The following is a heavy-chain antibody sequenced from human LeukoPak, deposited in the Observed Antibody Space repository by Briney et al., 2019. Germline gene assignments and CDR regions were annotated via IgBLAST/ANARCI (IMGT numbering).Heavy chain of an antibody. J-gene: IGHJ4*02. Sequence: GGSLTLLCAASGLTFSIYCTNWARHAPGRGREWVSSISSSSSYIKHAPSVKGPLTISRDNETHSLYLQMNSLRAEDTAVYYCARDLKCSCGSCYGAGEYYVGYWGEGTLVTVSS. CDR1: GLTFSIYC. V-gene: IGHV3-21*01. CDR3: ARDLKCSCGSCYGAGEYYVGY. CDR2: ISSSSSYI. D-gene: IGHD2-15*01.